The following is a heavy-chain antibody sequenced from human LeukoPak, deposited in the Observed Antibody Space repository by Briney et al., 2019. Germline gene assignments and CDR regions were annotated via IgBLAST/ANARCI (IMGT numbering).Heavy chain of an antibody. CDR2: IYYSGST. CDR1: GGSISSGGYY. Sequence: SETLSLTCTVSGGSISSGGYYWSWIRQHPGKGLEWIGYIYYSGSTYYNPSLKSRVTISVDTSKNQFSLKLSSVTAADTAVYYCAREVTTSCDYWGQGTLVTVSS. J-gene: IGHJ4*02. CDR3: AREVTTSCDY. V-gene: IGHV4-31*03. D-gene: IGHD1-1*01.